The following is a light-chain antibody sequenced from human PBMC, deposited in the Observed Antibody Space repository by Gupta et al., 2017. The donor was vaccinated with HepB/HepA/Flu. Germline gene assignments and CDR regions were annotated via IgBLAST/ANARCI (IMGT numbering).Light chain of an antibody. CDR1: KLGDKY. Sequence: SYALTQPPSVSVSPGQTASLTCSGDKLGDKYASWYQQKPGQAPILVIYQDGERPSGIPERFSGSNSGNTATLTISGTQAVDEADYYCQAWDSSTDVVFGGGTRLTVL. CDR2: QDG. V-gene: IGLV3-1*01. CDR3: QAWDSSTDVV. J-gene: IGLJ2*01.